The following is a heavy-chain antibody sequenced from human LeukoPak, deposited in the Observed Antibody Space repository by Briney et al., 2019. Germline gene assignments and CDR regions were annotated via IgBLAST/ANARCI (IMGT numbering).Heavy chain of an antibody. CDR2: IKQDGSEK. CDR1: GFTFSSYW. D-gene: IGHD3-22*01. J-gene: IGHJ4*02. V-gene: IGHV3-7*01. CDR3: ARDPLPYYYDSSGYYYDY. Sequence: GGSLRLSCAASGFTFSSYWMSWVRQAPGKGLEWVANIKQDGSEKYYVDSVKGRFTISRDNAKNSLYLQMNSLRAEDAAVYYCARDPLPYYYDSSGYYYDYWGQGTLVTVSS.